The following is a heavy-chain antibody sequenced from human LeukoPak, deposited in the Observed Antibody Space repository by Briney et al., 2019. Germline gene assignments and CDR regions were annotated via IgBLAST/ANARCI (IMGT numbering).Heavy chain of an antibody. CDR3: ARVHSSGYYRPYGTDV. V-gene: IGHV4-34*01. J-gene: IGHJ6*02. CDR1: GGSFSGYY. D-gene: IGHD3-22*01. CDR2: INHSGST. Sequence: PSETLSLACAVYGGSFSGYYWSWIRQPPGKGLEWIGEINHSGSTNYNPSLKSRVTISVDTSKNQFSLKLSSVTAADTAVYYCARVHSSGYYRPYGTDVWGQGTTVTVSS.